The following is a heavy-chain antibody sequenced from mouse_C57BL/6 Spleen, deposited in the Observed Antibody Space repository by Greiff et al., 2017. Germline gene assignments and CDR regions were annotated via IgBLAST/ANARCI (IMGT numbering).Heavy chain of an antibody. CDR2: IYPTDSNT. D-gene: IGHD1-1*01. Sequence: HVQLQQPGAELARPGASVKLSCKASGYTFTSYGISWVKQRTGQGLEWIGEIYPTDSNTYYNQKFKGKATLTVDKSSSTAYMQLSSLTSEDSAVYVDARGVNYAFDYWGQGTPVTVS. CDR3: ARGVNYAFDY. J-gene: IGHJ2*01. CDR1: GYTFTSYG. V-gene: IGHV1-81*01.